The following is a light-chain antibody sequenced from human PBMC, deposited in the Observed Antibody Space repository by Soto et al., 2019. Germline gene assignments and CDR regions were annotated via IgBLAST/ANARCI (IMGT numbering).Light chain of an antibody. CDR3: SSYTTSTTWV. Sequence: QSALTQPASVSGSPGQSITLSCTGTSSDVGAYNHVSWYQQFPSEAPKLMIYEVSNRPSGVSNRFSGSKSGNTASLTISGLQAEDEADYYCSSYTTSTTWVFGGGTKVTVL. V-gene: IGLV2-14*01. CDR1: SSDVGAYNH. CDR2: EVS. J-gene: IGLJ3*02.